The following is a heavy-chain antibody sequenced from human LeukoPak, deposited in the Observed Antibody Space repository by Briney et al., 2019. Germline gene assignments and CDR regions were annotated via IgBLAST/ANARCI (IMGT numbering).Heavy chain of an antibody. CDR2: ISYSGT. CDR3: ARGWQQLANWFDP. J-gene: IGHJ5*02. Sequence: SETLSLTCTVSGGSISSVDYYWSWIRQHPGKGLEWVGYISYSGTYYNPSLKSRVTISLDTSNNQFSLKLTSVTAADTAVYYCARGWQQLANWFDPWGQGALVTVSS. D-gene: IGHD6-13*01. CDR1: GGSISSVDYY. V-gene: IGHV4-31*03.